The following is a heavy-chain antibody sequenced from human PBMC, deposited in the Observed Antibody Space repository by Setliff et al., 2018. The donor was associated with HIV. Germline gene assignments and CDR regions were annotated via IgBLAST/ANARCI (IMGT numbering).Heavy chain of an antibody. CDR3: ARGRLRTVTSLIKKRASYTWLDP. D-gene: IGHD3-16*01. CDR1: GGSFSNYY. Sequence: PSETLSLTCAVYGGSFSNYYWSWIRQSPGEGLEWIGEINHGGSTNYNPSLKSRVTISLDTSKNQLSLKLTSVSAADTAVYYCARGRLRTVTSLIKKRASYTWLDPWGQGTLVTVSS. CDR2: INHGGST. V-gene: IGHV4-34*01. J-gene: IGHJ5*02.